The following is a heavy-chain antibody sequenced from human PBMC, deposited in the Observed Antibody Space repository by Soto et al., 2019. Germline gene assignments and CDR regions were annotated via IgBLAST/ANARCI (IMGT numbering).Heavy chain of an antibody. CDR1: GFTFSSYW. CDR3: ARLPNKSPQN. CDR2: ISNDGSST. J-gene: IGHJ1*01. V-gene: IGHV3-74*01. Sequence: EVQLVESGGGLVQPGGSLRLSCVASGFTFSSYWMHWVRQAPGKGLVWVSSISNDGSSTSYADPVKGRFTISRDNAKNTLYLQMNRPSAEDTAVYYCARLPNKSPQNWGQGTLVIVSP.